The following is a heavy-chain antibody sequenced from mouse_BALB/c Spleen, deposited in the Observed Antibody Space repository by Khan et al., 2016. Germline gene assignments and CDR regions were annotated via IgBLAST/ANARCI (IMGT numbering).Heavy chain of an antibody. V-gene: IGHV14-4*02. D-gene: IGHD2-1*01. J-gene: IGHJ3*01. Sequence: VQLQQSGAELVRSGASVKLSCTAAGFNIKDFYIYWLKQRPEQGLEWIGWIDPENGDSEFAPKFLGKASMTADTSSNTAFLHFNSLTSEDTAVYYCSGYGNVLAWFAYWGQGTLVTVSP. CDR2: IDPENGDS. CDR3: SGYGNVLAWFAY. CDR1: GFNIKDFY.